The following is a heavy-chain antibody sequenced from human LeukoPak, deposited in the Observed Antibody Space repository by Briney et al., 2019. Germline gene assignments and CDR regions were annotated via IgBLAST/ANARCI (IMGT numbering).Heavy chain of an antibody. D-gene: IGHD6-19*01. CDR2: MSYDGSTK. CDR1: GFTLSGYA. J-gene: IGHJ4*02. CDR3: VLSSSGWLGAFDY. Sequence: PGGSLRLSCAASGFTLSGYAVHWVRQPPGTGLEWVAVMSYDGSTKYYADSVKGRFTISTDNSKNTLYLQMNSLRAEDTAVYYCVLSSSGWLGAFDYWGQGTLVTVSS. V-gene: IGHV3-30*04.